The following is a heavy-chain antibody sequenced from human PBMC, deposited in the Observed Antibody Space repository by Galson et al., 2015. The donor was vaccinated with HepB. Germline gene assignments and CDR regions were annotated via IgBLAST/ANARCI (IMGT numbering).Heavy chain of an antibody. CDR1: GASTSSSSYY. CDR3: ARALGGSYFYGLDV. D-gene: IGHD3-16*02. V-gene: IGHV4-39*01. CDR2: VYYSGVT. Sequence: SETLSLTCTVSGASTSSSSYYWNWIRQSPGKGLEWIGSVYYSGVTYYNPSLKSRVPISIDTSKNQFSLRVSSVTAADTALYYCARALGGSYFYGLDVWGQGTTVAVSS. J-gene: IGHJ6*02.